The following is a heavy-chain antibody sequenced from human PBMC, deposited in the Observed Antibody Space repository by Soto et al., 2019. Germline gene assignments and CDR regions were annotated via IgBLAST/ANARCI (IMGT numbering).Heavy chain of an antibody. D-gene: IGHD2-8*01. CDR1: GFTFSSYG. CDR3: AKDYGYTKGVYYFDY. V-gene: IGHV3-30*18. CDR2: ISYDGSNK. Sequence: QVQLVESGGGVVQPGRSLRLSCAASGFTFSSYGMHWVRQAPGKGLEWVAVISYDGSNKYYADSVKGRFTISRDNSKNTLYLQMNSLRAEDTAVYYCAKDYGYTKGVYYFDYWGQGTLVTVSS. J-gene: IGHJ4*02.